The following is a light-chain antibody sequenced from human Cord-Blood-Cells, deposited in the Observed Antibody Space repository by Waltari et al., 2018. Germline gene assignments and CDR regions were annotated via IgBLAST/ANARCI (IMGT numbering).Light chain of an antibody. CDR1: SSDVGGYNY. CDR3: CSYAGSYRNV. J-gene: IGLJ1*01. CDR2: DVS. V-gene: IGLV2-11*01. Sequence: QSALTPPRSVSGSPGPPVTISCTGTSSDVGGYNYVSWYQQHPGKAPKLMIYDVSKRPSGVPDRFSGSKSGNTASLTISGLQAEDEADYYCCSYAGSYRNVFGTGTKVTVL.